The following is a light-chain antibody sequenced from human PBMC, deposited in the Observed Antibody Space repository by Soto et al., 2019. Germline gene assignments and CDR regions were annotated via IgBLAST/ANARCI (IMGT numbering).Light chain of an antibody. CDR3: QQYNNWPPWT. Sequence: EIVMTQSPATLSVSPWKRATLSCRASQSVSSNLAWYQQKPGQAPRLLIYGASTRATGIPARFSGSGSGTEFTLTISSLQSEDFAVYYCQQYNNWPPWTFGQGTKVEIK. V-gene: IGKV3-15*01. J-gene: IGKJ1*01. CDR2: GAS. CDR1: QSVSSN.